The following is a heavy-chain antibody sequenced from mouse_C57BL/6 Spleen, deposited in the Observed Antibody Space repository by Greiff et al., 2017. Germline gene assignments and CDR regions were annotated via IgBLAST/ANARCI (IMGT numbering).Heavy chain of an antibody. J-gene: IGHJ1*03. CDR2: IRSKSSNYAT. V-gene: IGHV10-3*01. D-gene: IGHD2-2*01. CDR1: GFTFNTYA. Sequence: EVQGVESGGGLVQPKGSLKLSCAASGFTFNTYAMHWVRQAPGKGLEWVARIRSKSSNYATYYADSVKDRFTISRDDSQSMLYLQMNNLKTEDTAMYYCVMGVTTDWYFDVWGTGTTVTVSS. CDR3: VMGVTTDWYFDV.